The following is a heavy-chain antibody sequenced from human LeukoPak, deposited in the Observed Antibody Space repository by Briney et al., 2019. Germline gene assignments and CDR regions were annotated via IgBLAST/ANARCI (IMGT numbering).Heavy chain of an antibody. CDR2: IYTSGST. Sequence: SETLSLTCTVSGGSISSYFWSWIRQPAGKGLEWIGRIYTSGSTNYNPSLKSRLTMSADTSKNQFSLKLRSVTAADTAVYYCARDRVDSSGYYYYYGMDVWGQGTTVTVSS. CDR1: GGSISSYF. J-gene: IGHJ6*02. D-gene: IGHD3-22*01. V-gene: IGHV4-4*07. CDR3: ARDRVDSSGYYYYYGMDV.